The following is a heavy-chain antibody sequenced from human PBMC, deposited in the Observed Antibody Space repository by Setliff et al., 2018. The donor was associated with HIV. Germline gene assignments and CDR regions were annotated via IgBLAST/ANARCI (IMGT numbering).Heavy chain of an antibody. CDR3: ARRIGSGNFDY. CDR1: GGSISTYY. D-gene: IGHD2-21*01. Sequence: SETLSLTCTVSGGSISTYYWSWIRQPPGKGLEWIGSIYFTGSSDNNPSLKRRVTISVDTSKNQFSLKLSSVTAADTAVDYCARRIGSGNFDYWGQGTLVTVSS. CDR2: IYFTGSS. V-gene: IGHV4-59*08. J-gene: IGHJ4*02.